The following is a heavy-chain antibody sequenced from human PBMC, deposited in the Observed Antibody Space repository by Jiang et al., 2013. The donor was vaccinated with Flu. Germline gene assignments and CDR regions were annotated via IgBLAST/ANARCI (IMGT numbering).Heavy chain of an antibody. CDR1: GGSISTYY. V-gene: IGHV4-59*01. CDR3: ARDQWLASDYYYYGMDV. J-gene: IGHJ6*02. Sequence: GSGLVKPSETLSLTCTVSGGSISTYYWYWIRQPPGKGLEWIGSIHYSGSTNYNPSLKSRVTISIDRSKKQFSLRLSSVTAADTAVYYCARDQWLASDYYYYGMDVWGQGPRSPSP. D-gene: IGHD6-19*01. CDR2: IHYSGST.